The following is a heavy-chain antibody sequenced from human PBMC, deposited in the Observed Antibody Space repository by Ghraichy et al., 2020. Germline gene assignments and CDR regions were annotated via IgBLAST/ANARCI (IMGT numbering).Heavy chain of an antibody. CDR2: ISGSGGST. V-gene: IGHV3-23*01. Sequence: GETLNISCAASGFTFSSYAMSWVRQAPGKGLEWVSAISGSGGSTYYADSVKGRFTISRDNSKNTLYLQMNSLRAEDTAVYYCAKGREWTREIYGMDVWGQGTTVTVSS. D-gene: IGHD3-3*01. CDR3: AKGREWTREIYGMDV. CDR1: GFTFSSYA. J-gene: IGHJ6*02.